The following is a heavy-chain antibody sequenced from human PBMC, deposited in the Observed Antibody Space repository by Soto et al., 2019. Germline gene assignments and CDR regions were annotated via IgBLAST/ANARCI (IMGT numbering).Heavy chain of an antibody. CDR1: GGTLSPYY. J-gene: IGHJ3*01. V-gene: IGHV4-59*08. D-gene: IGHD6-25*01. Sequence: SEARSHTSTGSGGTLSPYYWSWIRQPPEKGLEWIGYIYYSWSTNYNPSLKSRVTISVYTSKNQFSLKLSSVTAPDTAVYYCASQLFNPYGSVCYLQDVCGRRTSVPVSS. CDR3: ASQLFNPYGSVCYLQDV. CDR2: IYYSWST.